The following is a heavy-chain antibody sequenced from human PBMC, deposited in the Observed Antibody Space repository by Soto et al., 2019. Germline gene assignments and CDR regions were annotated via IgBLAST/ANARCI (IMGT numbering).Heavy chain of an antibody. CDR1: GFTFSSYS. CDR2: ISSSSSYI. Sequence: GGSLRLSCAASGFTFSSYSMNWVRQAPGKGLEWVSSISSSSSYIYYADSVKGRFTISRDNAKNSLYLQMNSLRAEDTAVYYCARVGCTNGVCGYYYYYGMDVWGQGTTVTV. J-gene: IGHJ6*02. D-gene: IGHD2-8*01. V-gene: IGHV3-21*01. CDR3: ARVGCTNGVCGYYYYYGMDV.